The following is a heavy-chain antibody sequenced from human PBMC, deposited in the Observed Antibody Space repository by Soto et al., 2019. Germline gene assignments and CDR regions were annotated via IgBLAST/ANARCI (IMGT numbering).Heavy chain of an antibody. Sequence: EVQLVESGGGLVQPGGSLRLSCAVSGFTFSDHYMDWVRQAPGKGLEWVGRSTDQAHSFYTVYAASVKGRFTISRDDSSLYLHMTSLKLDDTAVYYCFIATTKAPTSPSVDFWGQGPVVTVSS. CDR1: GFTFSDHY. CDR3: FIATTKAPTSPSVDF. V-gene: IGHV3-72*01. J-gene: IGHJ4*02. CDR2: STDQAHSFYT. D-gene: IGHD6-6*01.